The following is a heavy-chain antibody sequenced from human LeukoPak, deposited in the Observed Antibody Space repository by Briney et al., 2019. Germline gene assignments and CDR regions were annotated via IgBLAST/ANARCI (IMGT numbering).Heavy chain of an antibody. D-gene: IGHD6-13*01. J-gene: IGHJ4*02. V-gene: IGHV3-11*01. CDR1: GFTVSDYY. CDR3: ARGDSSIWIRSYYFHY. Sequence: GGSLRLSCAASGFTVSDYYMSWIRQAPGKGLQWISYISSSGSGSTIYYADSVKGRFTISRDNAKNSLYLQMNSLGAEDTAVYYCARGDSSIWIRSYYFHYWGQGTLVTVSS. CDR2: ISSSGSGSTI.